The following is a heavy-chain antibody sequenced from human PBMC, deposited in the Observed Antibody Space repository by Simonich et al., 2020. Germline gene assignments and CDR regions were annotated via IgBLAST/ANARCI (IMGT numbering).Heavy chain of an antibody. Sequence: QVQLRESGPGLVKPSETLSLTCAVSGYSISSGYYWGWIRQPPGKGLEWIGSIYHSGSTYYNPSLKSRVTISVDTSKNQFSLKLSSVTAADTAVYYCARGLTGDYWGQGTLVTVSS. CDR2: IYHSGST. D-gene: IGHD7-27*01. CDR1: GYSISSGYY. J-gene: IGHJ4*02. V-gene: IGHV4-38-2*01. CDR3: ARGLTGDY.